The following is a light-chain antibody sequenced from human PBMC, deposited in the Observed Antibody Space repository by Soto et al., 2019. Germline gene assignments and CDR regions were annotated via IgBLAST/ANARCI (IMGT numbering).Light chain of an antibody. J-gene: IGLJ3*02. V-gene: IGLV1-44*01. Sequence: QSVLTQPPSASGTPGQRVTISCSGSSSNIGSNTVNWYQQLPGTAPKLLLYGNNQRPSGVPDRFSASKSGTSASLAISGLQSEDEGDYYCPAWDGGLTGWVFGGGTQLTVL. CDR3: PAWDGGLTGWV. CDR1: SSNIGSNT. CDR2: GNN.